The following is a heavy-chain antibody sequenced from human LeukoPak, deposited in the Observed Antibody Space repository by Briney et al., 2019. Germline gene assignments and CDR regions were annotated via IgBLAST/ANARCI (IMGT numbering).Heavy chain of an antibody. Sequence: PSETLSLTCTVSGGSVSSGSYYWNWIRQPPGKGLEWIGYIYYSGSTNHNPSLKSRVTISVDTSKNQFSLKLSSVTAADTAVYHCAREAMYSYGNNFDYWGQGTLVTVSS. V-gene: IGHV4-61*01. CDR3: AREAMYSYGNNFDY. D-gene: IGHD5-18*01. CDR2: IYYSGST. J-gene: IGHJ4*02. CDR1: GGSVSSGSYY.